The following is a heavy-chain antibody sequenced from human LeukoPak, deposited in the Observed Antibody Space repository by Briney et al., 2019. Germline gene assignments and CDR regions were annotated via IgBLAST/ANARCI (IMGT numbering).Heavy chain of an antibody. CDR2: ISYDGSNK. V-gene: IGHV3-30*18. D-gene: IGHD3-10*01. CDR3: AKDLGFGDIVYGMDV. Sequence: PGGSLRLSCAASGFTFSSYGMHWVRQAPGKGLEWVAVISYDGSNKYYADSVKGRFTISRDNSKNTLYLQMNSLRAEDTAVYYCAKDLGFGDIVYGMDVWGQGTTVTVSS. J-gene: IGHJ6*02. CDR1: GFTFSSYG.